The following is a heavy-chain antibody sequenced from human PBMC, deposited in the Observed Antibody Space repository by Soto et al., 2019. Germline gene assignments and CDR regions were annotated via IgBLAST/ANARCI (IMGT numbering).Heavy chain of an antibody. V-gene: IGHV3-23*01. CDR1: GFSFSNYV. CDR2: ISGSGNST. CDR3: AKDYGSGWSTDY. J-gene: IGHJ4*02. D-gene: IGHD6-19*01. Sequence: EVQLLESGGGLVQPGGSLRLSCAASGFSFSNYVLSWVRQVAGRGLEWVSGISGSGNSTYYADSVKGRFTISRDNPKNTLYLQMNSLRAEDTAIYYCAKDYGSGWSTDYWGPGTLVTVSS.